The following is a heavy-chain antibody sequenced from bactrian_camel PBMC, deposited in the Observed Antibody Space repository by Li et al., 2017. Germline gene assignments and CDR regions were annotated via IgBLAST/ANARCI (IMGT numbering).Heavy chain of an antibody. V-gene: IGHV3S1*01. J-gene: IGHJ6*01. CDR2: ISYDGHST. Sequence: QLVESGGGLVQPGGSLRLSCAPSGFTFSRYSMSWVRQAPGKELEWVSTISYDGHSTYYADSVKGRFTISRDNAKNTLYLQLNSLKTEDTAMYYCAKDRSSDATFSSSFGYWGLGTQVTVS. D-gene: IGHD4*01. CDR3: AKDRSSDATFSSSFGY. CDR1: GFTFSRYS.